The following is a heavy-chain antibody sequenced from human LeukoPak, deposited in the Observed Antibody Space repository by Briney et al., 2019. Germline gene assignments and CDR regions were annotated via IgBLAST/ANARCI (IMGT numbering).Heavy chain of an antibody. CDR3: ARGGRIQLCQYYFDY. D-gene: IGHD5-18*01. CDR1: GGSISSGGYY. V-gene: IGHV4-31*03. CDR2: IYYSGST. Sequence: PSQTLSLTCTVSGGSISSGGYYWSWIRQHPGKGLEWIGYIYYSGSTYYNPFLKSRVTISVDTSKNQFSLKLSSVTAADTAVYYCARGGRIQLCQYYFDYWGQGTLVTVSS. J-gene: IGHJ4*02.